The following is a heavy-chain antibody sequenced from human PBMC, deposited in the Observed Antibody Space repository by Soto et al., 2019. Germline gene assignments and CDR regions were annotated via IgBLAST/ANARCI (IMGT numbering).Heavy chain of an antibody. D-gene: IGHD1-26*01. J-gene: IGHJ4*02. Sequence: AAVKFSFKASGYTFTSDDINWVRQATGQVLDCMGWMNPNSGHTGYAQKFQGRVTMTRNTPITTAYMELSSLRSEDTAVYFCARGRAYYDGIDYWGQGTLVTVSS. CDR2: MNPNSGHT. CDR1: GYTFTSDD. V-gene: IGHV1-8*01. CDR3: ARGRAYYDGIDY.